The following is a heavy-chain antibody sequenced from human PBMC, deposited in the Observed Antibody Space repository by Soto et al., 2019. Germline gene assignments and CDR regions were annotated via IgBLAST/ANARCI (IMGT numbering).Heavy chain of an antibody. CDR2: AYYRSQWYI. Sequence: SETLSLTCAISGDSISSNTAAWNWIRQSPSRGLEWLGRAYYRSQWYIDFASSVKSRLTINPDTSKNQISLHLKSVTPEDTAIYYCAREFEATSLDVWGPGTTVTVSS. D-gene: IGHD1-1*01. CDR1: GDSISSNTAA. V-gene: IGHV6-1*01. J-gene: IGHJ6*02. CDR3: AREFEATSLDV.